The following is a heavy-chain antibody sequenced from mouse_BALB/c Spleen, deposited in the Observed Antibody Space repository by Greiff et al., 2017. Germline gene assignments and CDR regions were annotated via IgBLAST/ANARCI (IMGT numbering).Heavy chain of an antibody. J-gene: IGHJ3*01. D-gene: IGHD5-1*01. V-gene: IGHV2-9*02. CDR3: AREGGLPTFAY. CDR1: GFSLTSYG. Sequence: VQRVESGPGLVAPSQSLSITCTVSGFSLTSYGVHWVRQPPGKGLEWLGVIWAGGSTNYNSALMSRLSISKDNSKSQVFLKMNSLQTDDTAMYYCAREGGLPTFAYWGQGTLVTVSA. CDR2: IWAGGST.